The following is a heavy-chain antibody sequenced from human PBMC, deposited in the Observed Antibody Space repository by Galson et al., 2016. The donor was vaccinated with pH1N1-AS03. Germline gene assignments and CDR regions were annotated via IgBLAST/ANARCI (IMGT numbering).Heavy chain of an antibody. V-gene: IGHV4-30-4*01. CDR3: AREKLGARIDE. CDR2: IYYSGRT. Sequence: TLSLTCTVSGGSISSADYYWSWIRQPPGKGLEWIGYIYYSGRTSYKPSLKNRVTISVDTSKHQFSLKLNSVTAADTAVYFCAREKLGARIDEWGQGTLVTVSS. J-gene: IGHJ4*02. CDR1: GGSISSADYY. D-gene: IGHD3-16*01.